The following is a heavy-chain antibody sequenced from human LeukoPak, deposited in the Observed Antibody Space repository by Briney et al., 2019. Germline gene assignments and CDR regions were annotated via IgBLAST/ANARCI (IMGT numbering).Heavy chain of an antibody. CDR2: INHSGST. Sequence: SETLSLTCAVYGGSFSGYYWSWIRQPPGKGLEWIGEINHSGSTNYNPCLKSRVTISVDTSKNQFSLKLSSVTAADTAVYYCARGIAARLYLADYWGQGTLVTVSS. CDR1: GGSFSGYY. J-gene: IGHJ4*02. D-gene: IGHD6-6*01. CDR3: ARGIAARLYLADY. V-gene: IGHV4-34*01.